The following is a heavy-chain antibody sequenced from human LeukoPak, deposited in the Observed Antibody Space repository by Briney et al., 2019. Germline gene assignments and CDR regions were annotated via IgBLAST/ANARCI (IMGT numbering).Heavy chain of an antibody. Sequence: KDGESLKISCKGSGYSFTSYWIGWVRQMPGKGLEWMGIIYPGDSDTRYSPSFQGQVTISADKSISTAYLQWSSLKASDTAMYYCARTRYYDFWSGYYTGPAHFDYWGQGTLVTVSS. CDR2: IYPGDSDT. V-gene: IGHV5-51*01. D-gene: IGHD3-3*01. CDR1: GYSFTSYW. J-gene: IGHJ4*02. CDR3: ARTRYYDFWSGYYTGPAHFDY.